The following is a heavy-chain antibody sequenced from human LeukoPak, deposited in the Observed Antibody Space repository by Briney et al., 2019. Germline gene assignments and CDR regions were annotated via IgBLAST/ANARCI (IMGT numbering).Heavy chain of an antibody. J-gene: IGHJ6*03. Sequence: ASVKVSCKASGYTFTSYDINWVRQATGQGLEWMGWMNPNSGNTGYAQKFQGRVTMTRNTSISTAYMELSSLRSEDTAVYYCARYAAGVYDFWSGYPNYYCYYYTDVWGKGTTVTVSS. D-gene: IGHD3-3*01. CDR2: MNPNSGNT. V-gene: IGHV1-8*01. CDR3: ARYAAGVYDFWSGYPNYYCYYYTDV. CDR1: GYTFTSYD.